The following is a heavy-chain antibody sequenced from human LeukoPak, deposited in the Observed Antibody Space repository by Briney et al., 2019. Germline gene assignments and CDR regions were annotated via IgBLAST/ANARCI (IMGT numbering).Heavy chain of an antibody. CDR3: ARALRYCSSTSCPMDV. CDR2: ISAYNGNT. Sequence: GASVKVSCKASGYTFTSYGISWVRQAPGQGLKWMGGISAYNGNTNYAQKLQGRVTMTTDTSTSTAYMELRSLRSDDTAVYYCARALRYCSSTSCPMDVWGQGTTVTVSS. D-gene: IGHD2-2*01. CDR1: GYTFTSYG. J-gene: IGHJ6*02. V-gene: IGHV1-18*01.